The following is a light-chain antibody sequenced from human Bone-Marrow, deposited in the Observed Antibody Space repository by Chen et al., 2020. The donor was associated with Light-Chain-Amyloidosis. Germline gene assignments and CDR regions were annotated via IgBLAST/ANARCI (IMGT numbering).Light chain of an antibody. CDR2: EVS. CDR3: SSYTSSVSYV. J-gene: IGLJ1*01. CDR1: SSDVGGYNH. V-gene: IGLV2-14*01. Sequence: QSALTQPASVSGSPGQSITISCTGTSSDVGGYNHVSWYQHHPGTAPKLMIYEVSNRPSGISNRFSGSKSGNTASLSISGLQAEDEADYYCSSYTSSVSYVFGSGTKVTVL.